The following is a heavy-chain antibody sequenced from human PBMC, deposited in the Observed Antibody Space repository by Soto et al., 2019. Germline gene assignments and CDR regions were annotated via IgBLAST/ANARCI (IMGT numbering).Heavy chain of an antibody. V-gene: IGHV1-69*01. J-gene: IGHJ4*02. Sequence: QVQLVQSGAEVKKPGSSVKVSCKASGGTFSSYAISWVRQAPGQGLEWMGGIIPIFGTANYAQKFQGRVTITADESTSTAYMELSSLRSEDTAVYYCARDRGIVGATPNSCYFDYWGQGTLVTVSS. D-gene: IGHD1-26*01. CDR1: GGTFSSYA. CDR3: ARDRGIVGATPNSCYFDY. CDR2: IIPIFGTA.